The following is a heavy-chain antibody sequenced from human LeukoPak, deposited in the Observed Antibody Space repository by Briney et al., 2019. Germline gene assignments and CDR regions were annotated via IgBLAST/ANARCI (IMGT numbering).Heavy chain of an antibody. CDR3: ARDLRLEDVEMATMMDF. Sequence: PGGSLRLSCAASGFTFDDYGMSWVRQAPGKGPEWVSAINQNGGRTGYADSVKGRLTISRDNTKNSLYLQTNTLRAEDTAVYFCARDLRLEDVEMATMMDFWGQGTLVTVSS. CDR2: INQNGGRT. J-gene: IGHJ4*02. V-gene: IGHV3-20*04. D-gene: IGHD5-24*01. CDR1: GFTFDDYG.